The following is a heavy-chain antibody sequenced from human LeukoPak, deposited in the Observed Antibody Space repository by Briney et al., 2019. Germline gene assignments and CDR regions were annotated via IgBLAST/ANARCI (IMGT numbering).Heavy chain of an antibody. D-gene: IGHD5-18*01. CDR2: INHSGST. V-gene: IGHV4-34*01. J-gene: IGHJ6*02. CDR3: ARGYGYGHYYYYGMDV. CDR1: GGSFSGYY. Sequence: KPSETLSLTCAVYGGSFSGYYWSWIRQPPGKGLEWIGEINHSGSTNYNPSLKSRVTISVDTSKNQFSLKLSSVTAADTAVYYCARGYGYGHYYYYGMDVWGQGTTVTVSS.